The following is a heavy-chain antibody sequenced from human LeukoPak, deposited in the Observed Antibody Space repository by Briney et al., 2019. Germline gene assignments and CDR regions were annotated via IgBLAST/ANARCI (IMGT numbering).Heavy chain of an antibody. D-gene: IGHD6-13*01. CDR2: INPNSGGT. CDR1: GYTFTRYY. V-gene: IGHV1-2*02. Sequence: ASVKVSCKASGYTFTRYYMHWVRQAPGQGLEWMGWINPNSGGTNYAQKFQGRVTMTRDTSISTAYMELSRLRSDDTAVYYCARVPPYTAAGTFYFDYWGQGTLVTVSS. J-gene: IGHJ4*02. CDR3: ARVPPYTAAGTFYFDY.